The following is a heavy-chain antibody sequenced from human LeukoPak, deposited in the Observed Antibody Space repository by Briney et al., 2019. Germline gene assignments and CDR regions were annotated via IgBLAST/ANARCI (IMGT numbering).Heavy chain of an antibody. V-gene: IGHV4-59*12. Sequence: SETLSLTCTVSGGSISGYSWSWIRQPPGKGLECIGYIYYSGSTNYNPSLKSRVTISVDTSKNQFSLKLSSVTAADTAVYYCARETYYYDSSGYYPPSSFDYWGQGTLVTVSS. D-gene: IGHD3-22*01. J-gene: IGHJ4*02. CDR3: ARETYYYDSSGYYPPSSFDY. CDR1: GGSISGYS. CDR2: IYYSGST.